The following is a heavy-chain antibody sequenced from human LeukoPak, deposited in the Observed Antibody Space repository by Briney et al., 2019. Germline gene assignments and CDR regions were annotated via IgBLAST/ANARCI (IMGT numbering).Heavy chain of an antibody. CDR1: GFTFSSYA. J-gene: IGHJ4*02. CDR2: ISGSGGST. CDR3: AKDRYCSGGSCPIFDY. Sequence: GRSLRLSCAASGFTFSSYAMSWVRQAPGKGLEWVSAISGSGGSTYYADSVKGRFTISRDNSKNTLYLQMNSLRAEDTAVYYCAKDRYCSGGSCPIFDYWGQGTLVTVSS. V-gene: IGHV3-23*01. D-gene: IGHD2-15*01.